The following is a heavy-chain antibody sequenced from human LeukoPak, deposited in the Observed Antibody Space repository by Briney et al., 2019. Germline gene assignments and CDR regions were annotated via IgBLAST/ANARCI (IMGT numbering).Heavy chain of an antibody. CDR1: GGSISSYY. CDR3: ARGRVLSGYCSGGSCYTFDY. Sequence: SETLSLTCTVSGGSISSYYWSWIRQPPGKGLEWIGYIYYSGSTNYNPSLKSRVTMSVDTSKNQFSLKLSSVTAEDTAVYYCARGRVLSGYCSGGSCYTFDYWGQGTLVTDSS. J-gene: IGHJ4*02. CDR2: IYYSGST. D-gene: IGHD2-15*01. V-gene: IGHV4-59*12.